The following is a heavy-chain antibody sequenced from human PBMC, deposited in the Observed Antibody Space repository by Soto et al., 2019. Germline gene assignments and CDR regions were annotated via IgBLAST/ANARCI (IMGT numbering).Heavy chain of an antibody. J-gene: IGHJ6*02. CDR3: AKDIKVWFGELLPLGGMDV. CDR1: GFTFDDYT. D-gene: IGHD3-10*01. Sequence: EVQLVESGGVVVQPGGSLRLSCAASGFTFDDYTMHWVRQAPGKGLEWVSLISWDGGSTNYADSVKGRFTISRNNSKNSLYLQMNSLRTEDTALYYCAKDIKVWFGELLPLGGMDVWGQGTTVTVSS. CDR2: ISWDGGST. V-gene: IGHV3-43*01.